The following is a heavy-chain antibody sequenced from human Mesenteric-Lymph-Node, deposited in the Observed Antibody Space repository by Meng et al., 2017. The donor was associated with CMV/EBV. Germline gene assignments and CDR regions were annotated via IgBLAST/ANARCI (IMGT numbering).Heavy chain of an antibody. CDR3: ARAAYYDFWSGTGPPDV. D-gene: IGHD3-3*01. V-gene: IGHV3-23*01. J-gene: IGHJ6*02. CDR2: ISGSGGRT. Sequence: GGSLRLSCAASGFTFSAFTMNWVRQAPGKGLEWVSVISGSGGRTYNADSVKGRFTISRDNSRNTLYLQMNNLRAEDTAVYYCARAAYYDFWSGTGPPDVWGQGTTVTVSS. CDR1: GFTFSAFT.